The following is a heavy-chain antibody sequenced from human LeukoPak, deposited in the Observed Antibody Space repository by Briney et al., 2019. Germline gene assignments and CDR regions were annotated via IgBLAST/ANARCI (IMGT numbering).Heavy chain of an antibody. D-gene: IGHD5-18*01. CDR3: ARSGYSYGFDFDY. Sequence: GGTLRLSCTASGFTFSSYGMNWVRQAPGKGLEWVSGITGRGEHIFYAGSVKGRFTISRDNSKNTLYLQMNSLRAEDTAVYYCARSGYSYGFDFDYWGQGTLVTVSS. CDR2: ITGRGEHI. V-gene: IGHV3-23*01. CDR1: GFTFSSYG. J-gene: IGHJ4*02.